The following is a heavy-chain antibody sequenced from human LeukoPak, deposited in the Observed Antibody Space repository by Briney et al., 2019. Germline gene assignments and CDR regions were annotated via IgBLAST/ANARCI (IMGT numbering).Heavy chain of an antibody. Sequence: KTSETLSLTCTVSGDSISNYYWSWIRQPPGKGLEWIGYIYYSGSTNYNPSLKSRVTISVDTSKNQFSLKLSSVTAADTAVYYCAREWYYYDSSGYYYPTYFDYWGQGTLVTVSS. CDR3: AREWYYYDSSGYYYPTYFDY. CDR2: IYYSGST. J-gene: IGHJ4*02. V-gene: IGHV4-59*01. CDR1: GDSISNYY. D-gene: IGHD3-22*01.